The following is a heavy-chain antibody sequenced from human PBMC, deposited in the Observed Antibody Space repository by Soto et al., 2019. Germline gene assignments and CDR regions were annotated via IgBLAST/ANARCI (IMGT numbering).Heavy chain of an antibody. CDR3: LNGDYY. V-gene: IGHV3-48*01. CDR1: GFSFSTHY. J-gene: IGHJ4*02. CDR2: INRDSTVI. Sequence: EEQLVESGGGLVQPGGSLRLSCAASGFSFSTHYMNWVRQSPGQGLEWVSSINRDSTVIYYADSVKGRFTISRDNARNSLSLQMNSLRAEDTAVYYCLNGDYYVGPGTLVTVSS. D-gene: IGHD3-16*01.